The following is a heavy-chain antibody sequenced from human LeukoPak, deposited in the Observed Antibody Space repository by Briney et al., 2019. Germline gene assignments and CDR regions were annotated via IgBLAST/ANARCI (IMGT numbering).Heavy chain of an antibody. J-gene: IGHJ4*02. Sequence: PSETLSLTCAFYGGSFSGYYWSWIRQPPGKGLEWIGEINHSGSTNYNPSLKSRVTISVDTSKNQFSLKLSSVTAADTAVYYCARDRTIVGATRPTDYWGQGTLVTVSS. V-gene: IGHV4-34*01. CDR3: ARDRTIVGATRPTDY. CDR1: GGSFSGYY. D-gene: IGHD1-26*01. CDR2: INHSGST.